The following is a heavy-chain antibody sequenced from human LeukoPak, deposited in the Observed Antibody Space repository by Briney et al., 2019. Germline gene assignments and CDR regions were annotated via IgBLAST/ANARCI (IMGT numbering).Heavy chain of an antibody. CDR1: GLTFSSYW. CDR2: IKQDGSEK. V-gene: IGHV3-7*03. J-gene: IGHJ4*02. D-gene: IGHD3-16*01. Sequence: GGSLRLSCAASGLTFSSYWMSWVRQAPGKGLEWVANIKQDGSEKYYVDSVKGRFTISRDNAKNSLYLQMNSLRAEDTAVYYCARGLRADYWGQGTLVTVSS. CDR3: ARGLRADY.